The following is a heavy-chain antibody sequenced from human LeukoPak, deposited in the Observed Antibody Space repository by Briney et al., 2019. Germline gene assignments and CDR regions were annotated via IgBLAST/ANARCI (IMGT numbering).Heavy chain of an antibody. D-gene: IGHD3-22*01. CDR3: ARSGDYYDSSGYSLYYFDY. Sequence: GASVKVSCKASGYTFTSYYMHWVRQAPGQGLEWMGIINPSGGSTSYAQKFQGRVTMTRDTSTSTVYMELSSLRSEDTAVYYCARSGDYYDSSGYSLYYFDYWGQGTLVTVSS. CDR1: GYTFTSYY. CDR2: INPSGGST. J-gene: IGHJ4*02. V-gene: IGHV1-46*01.